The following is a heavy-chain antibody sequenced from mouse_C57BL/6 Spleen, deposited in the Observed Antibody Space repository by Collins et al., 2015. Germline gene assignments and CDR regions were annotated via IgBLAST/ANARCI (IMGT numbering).Heavy chain of an antibody. CDR2: IYPRSGNT. CDR3: ARDDGYFYFDY. V-gene: IGHV1-81*01. Sequence: QVQLQQSGAELARPGASVKLSCKASGYTFTSYGISWVKQRTGQGLEWIGEIYPRSGNTYYNEKFKGKATLTADKSSSTAYMELRSLTSEDSAAYFCARDDGYFYFDYWGQGTTLTVSS. D-gene: IGHD2-3*01. J-gene: IGHJ2*01. CDR1: GYTFTSYG.